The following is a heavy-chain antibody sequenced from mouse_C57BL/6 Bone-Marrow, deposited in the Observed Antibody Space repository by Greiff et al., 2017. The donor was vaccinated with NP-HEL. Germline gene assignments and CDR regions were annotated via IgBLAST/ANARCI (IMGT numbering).Heavy chain of an antibody. CDR3: ARGYWDGYAMDY. J-gene: IGHJ4*01. D-gene: IGHD4-1*01. CDR2: INPNNGGT. V-gene: IGHV1-18*01. Sequence: EVQLQQSGPELVKPGASVKIPCKASGYTFTDYNMDWVKQSHGKSLEWIGDINPNNGGTFYNQKFKGKATLTVDKSSSTAYMELRSLTSEDTAVYYCARGYWDGYAMDYWGQGTSVTVSS. CDR1: GYTFTDYN.